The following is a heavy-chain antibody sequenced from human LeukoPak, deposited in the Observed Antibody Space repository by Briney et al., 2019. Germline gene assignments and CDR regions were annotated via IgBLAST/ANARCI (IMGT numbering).Heavy chain of an antibody. CDR3: AKDQDYGDYFDY. V-gene: IGHV3-23*01. D-gene: IGHD4-17*01. J-gene: IGHJ4*02. Sequence: GGSLRLSSAASGFSFPNYAMAWVRQAPGKGLEWVSTINPARNTYYADSVKGRFTISRDNSKNTLYLQMNSLRAEDTAVYYCAKDQDYGDYFDYWGQGTLVTVSS. CDR2: INPARNT. CDR1: GFSFPNYA.